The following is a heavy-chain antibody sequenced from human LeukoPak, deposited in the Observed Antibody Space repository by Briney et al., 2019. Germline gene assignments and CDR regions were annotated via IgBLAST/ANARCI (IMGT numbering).Heavy chain of an antibody. D-gene: IGHD6-19*01. CDR2: IYYSGST. CDR3: ATSSGWYGFYYYYGMDA. J-gene: IGHJ6*02. Sequence: PSQTLSLTCTVSGGSISSGGYYWSWIRQHPGKGLEWIGYIYYSGSTYYNPSLKSRVTISVDTSKNQFSLKLSSVTAADTAVYYCATSSGWYGFYYYYGMDAWGQGTTVTVSS. CDR1: GGSISSGGYY. V-gene: IGHV4-31*03.